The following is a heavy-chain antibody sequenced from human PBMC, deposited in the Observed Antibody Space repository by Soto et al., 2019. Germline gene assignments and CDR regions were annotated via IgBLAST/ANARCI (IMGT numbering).Heavy chain of an antibody. Sequence: QVQLQQWGAGLLKPSETLSLTCAVYGGSFSGYYWSWIRQPPGKGLEWIGEINHSGSTNYNPSLKGRVTISVDTSKNQFSLKLSSVAAADTAVYYCARDRGRYEFWSGYYTGGMDVWGQGTTVTVSS. D-gene: IGHD3-3*01. J-gene: IGHJ6*02. CDR1: GGSFSGYY. CDR3: ARDRGRYEFWSGYYTGGMDV. V-gene: IGHV4-34*01. CDR2: INHSGST.